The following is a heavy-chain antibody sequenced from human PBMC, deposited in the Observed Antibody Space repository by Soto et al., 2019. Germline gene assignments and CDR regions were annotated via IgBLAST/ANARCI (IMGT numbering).Heavy chain of an antibody. D-gene: IGHD4-17*01. CDR1: GGTFSSYT. Sequence: QVQLVQSGAEVKKPGSSVKVSCKASGGTFSSYTISWVRQAPGQGLEWMGRIIPILGIANYAQKFQGRVTITADKSKXTAYMELSSLRSEETAVYYCARTHMTTVPWGYFDLWGRGTLVTVSS. CDR3: ARTHMTTVPWGYFDL. J-gene: IGHJ2*01. V-gene: IGHV1-69*02. CDR2: IIPILGIA.